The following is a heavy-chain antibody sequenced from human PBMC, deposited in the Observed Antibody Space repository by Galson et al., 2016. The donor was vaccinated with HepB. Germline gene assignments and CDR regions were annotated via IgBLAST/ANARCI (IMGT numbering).Heavy chain of an antibody. CDR2: ISYSGST. CDR1: GSSLSNNHYH. V-gene: IGHV4-39*01. CDR3: ARQSPQRMYCTGGLCYTILGWFAP. J-gene: IGHJ5*02. D-gene: IGHD2-8*02. Sequence: SETLSLTCTVSGSSLSNNHYHWGWIRQPPGKGLEWIGTISYSGSTYYNPSLKGRLTISVDTSKSQFSLTLTSVTATDTSVYYCARQSPQRMYCTGGLCYTILGWFAPWGRGTLFTVSS.